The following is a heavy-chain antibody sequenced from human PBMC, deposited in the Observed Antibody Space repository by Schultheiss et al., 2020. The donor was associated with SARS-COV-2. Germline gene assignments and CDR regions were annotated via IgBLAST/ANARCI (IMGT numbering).Heavy chain of an antibody. CDR2: ISSSGRTM. CDR3: ARETPITGTPDGMDV. J-gene: IGHJ6*02. CDR1: GFTFSSYE. V-gene: IGHV3-48*03. D-gene: IGHD1-7*01. Sequence: GGSLRLSCAASGFTFSSYEMNWLRQAPGNILEWVSYISSSGRTMYYADSVKGRFTISRDNAKNSLYLQMNSLRAEDTAVYYCARETPITGTPDGMDVWGQGTTVTVSS.